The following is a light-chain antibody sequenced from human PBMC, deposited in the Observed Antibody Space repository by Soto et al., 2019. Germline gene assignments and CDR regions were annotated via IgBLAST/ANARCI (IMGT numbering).Light chain of an antibody. J-gene: IGLJ3*02. CDR3: VLYMGSGIGV. V-gene: IGLV8-61*01. CDR1: SGSVSTSYY. CDR2: STN. Sequence: QTVVTQVPSFSVAPGRTGTLTCGLTSGSVSTSYYPIWYQQTPGQAPRKLIYSTNTRSYGIPDRFSDPILWNKAALTITGDEADDECDYYCVLYMGSGIGVFGGGTQLTVL.